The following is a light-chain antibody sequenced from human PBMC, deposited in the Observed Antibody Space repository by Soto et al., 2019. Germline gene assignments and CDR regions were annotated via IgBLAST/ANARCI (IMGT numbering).Light chain of an antibody. CDR1: QSVSSY. CDR3: QQRSNWPPWT. V-gene: IGKV3-11*01. CDR2: DAS. Sequence: EIVLTQSPATLSLSPGERATLSCRASQSVSSYLAWYQQKPGQAPSLLIYDASNRSTGIPARFSGSGSGTDFTLTIGSLEAEDFAVYYCQQRSNWPPWTFGQGTKVEIQ. J-gene: IGKJ1*01.